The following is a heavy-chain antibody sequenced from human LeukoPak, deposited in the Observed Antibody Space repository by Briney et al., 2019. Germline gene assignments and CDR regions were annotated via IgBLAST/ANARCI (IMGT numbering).Heavy chain of an antibody. J-gene: IGHJ4*02. Sequence: ASVKVSCKASAYTSGGYYIHWVRQAPGQGLEWMGWINFNSGGKIFAEKFQDRVTMARDTSISTAYMELSRLRSDDTAVYYCARQIVSGSMGCDFWGQGTLVTVSS. V-gene: IGHV1-2*02. CDR2: INFNSGGK. CDR3: ARQIVSGSMGCDF. CDR1: AYTSGGYY. D-gene: IGHD2-21*01.